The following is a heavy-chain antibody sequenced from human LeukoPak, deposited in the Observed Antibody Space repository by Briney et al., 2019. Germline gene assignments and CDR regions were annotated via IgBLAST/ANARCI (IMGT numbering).Heavy chain of an antibody. CDR1: GFTVSNNF. V-gene: IGHV3-7*05. J-gene: IGHJ4*02. CDR2: IKQDGSEK. D-gene: IGHD2-2*01. CDR3: ARDQRYCSSSSCPWEPFDY. Sequence: AGGSLRLSCAASGFTVSNNFMSWVRQAPGKGLEWVANIKQDGSEKYYVDSVKGRFTISRDNAKNSLYLQMNSLRAEDTAVYYCARDQRYCSSSSCPWEPFDYWGQGTLVTVSS.